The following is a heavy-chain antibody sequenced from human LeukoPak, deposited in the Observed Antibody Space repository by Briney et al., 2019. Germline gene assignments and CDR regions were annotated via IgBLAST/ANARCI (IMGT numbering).Heavy chain of an antibody. J-gene: IGHJ4*02. Sequence: GGSLRLSCAASGFTFSSYAMSWVRQAPGKGLEWVSAISGSGGSTYYADSVKGRLTISRDNSKNTLYLQMNSLRAEDTAVYYCAKDLPYDFWSGYYSPYFDYWGQGTLVTVSS. D-gene: IGHD3-3*01. CDR1: GFTFSSYA. CDR3: AKDLPYDFWSGYYSPYFDY. V-gene: IGHV3-23*01. CDR2: ISGSGGST.